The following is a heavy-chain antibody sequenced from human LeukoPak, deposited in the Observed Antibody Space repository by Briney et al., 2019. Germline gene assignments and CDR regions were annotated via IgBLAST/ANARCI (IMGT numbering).Heavy chain of an antibody. Sequence: TGGSLRLSCAASGFTFSSYGMHWVRQAPGKGLEWVAFIRYDGSNKYYADSVKGRFTISRDNSKDTLYLQMNSLRGEDTAVYYCAKWLNGDYHFDIWGPGTMVTVSS. J-gene: IGHJ3*02. CDR2: IRYDGSNK. V-gene: IGHV3-30*02. CDR1: GFTFSSYG. CDR3: AKWLNGDYHFDI. D-gene: IGHD4-17*01.